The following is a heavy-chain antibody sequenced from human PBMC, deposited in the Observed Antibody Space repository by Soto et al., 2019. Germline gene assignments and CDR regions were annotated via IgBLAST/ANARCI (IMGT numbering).Heavy chain of an antibody. D-gene: IGHD5-18*01. J-gene: IGHJ2*01. Sequence: SVKVSCKASGYRFTTHYIHWVRQTPGQGLEWMGRMNVDTGGTTYAQKFQGRVTMTRDTSINTAYMEVSSVKSDDTAMYYCARDGNFALLGYSSAFDLWG. CDR3: ARDGNFALLGYSSAFDL. CDR2: MNVDTGGT. CDR1: GYRFTTHY. V-gene: IGHV1-2*06.